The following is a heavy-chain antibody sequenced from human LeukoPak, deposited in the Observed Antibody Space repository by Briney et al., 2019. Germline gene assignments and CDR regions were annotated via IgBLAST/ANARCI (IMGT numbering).Heavy chain of an antibody. CDR3: ARERGYSGYDYFIDSPSDY. V-gene: IGHV3-48*04. CDR1: GFTFSSYN. J-gene: IGHJ4*02. CDR2: ISSSGSTI. D-gene: IGHD5-12*01. Sequence: GGSLRHSCAASGFTFSSYNMNWVRQAPGKGLEWVSDISSSGSTIYNADSVKGRFTVSRDNAKNSLYLQMNSLRAEDTAVYYCARERGYSGYDYFIDSPSDYWGQGTLVTVSS.